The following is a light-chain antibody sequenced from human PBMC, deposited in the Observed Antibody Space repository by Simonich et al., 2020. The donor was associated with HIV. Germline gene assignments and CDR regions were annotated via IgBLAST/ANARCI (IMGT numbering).Light chain of an antibody. J-gene: IGKJ2*03. CDR2: LGS. CDR1: QSLLHSNGYNY. Sequence: DIVMTQSPLSLPVTPGEPASISCRSSQSLLHSNGYNYLDWYLQKPGQSPQLLIYLGSNRASGVPDRFSGRASGTDFTLKISRVEAEDVGVYYCMQALQTPYSFGQGTKLEIK. V-gene: IGKV2-28*01. CDR3: MQALQTPYS.